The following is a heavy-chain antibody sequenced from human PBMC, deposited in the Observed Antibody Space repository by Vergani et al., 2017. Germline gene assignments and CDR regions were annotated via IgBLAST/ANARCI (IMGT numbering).Heavy chain of an antibody. Sequence: EVQLVESGGGLVQPGGSLRLSCAASGFTVSSNYMSWVRQAPGKGLEWVSVIYSGGSTYYADSVKGRFTISRHNSKNTLYLQMNSLRAEDTAVYYCARDLSDGSYEGGSVYNWFDPWGQGTLVTVSS. J-gene: IGHJ5*02. CDR3: ARDLSDGSYEGGSVYNWFDP. CDR1: GFTVSSNY. V-gene: IGHV3-53*04. D-gene: IGHD1-26*01. CDR2: IYSGGST.